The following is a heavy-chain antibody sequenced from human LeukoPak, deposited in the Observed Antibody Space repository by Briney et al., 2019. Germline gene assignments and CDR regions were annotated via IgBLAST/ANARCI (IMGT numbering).Heavy chain of an antibody. J-gene: IGHJ6*02. D-gene: IGHD3-16*01. CDR3: AKDIDGGNLYYYYGMDV. CDR1: WFTLYGFV. Sequence: APRLSFGAPWFTLYGFVLHLGRPAPGEGLGGGSGISWNSGSIGYADSVKGRFTISRDNAKNSLYLQMNSLRAEDTALYYCAKDIDGGNLYYYYGMDVWGQGTTVTVSS. CDR2: ISWNSGSI. V-gene: IGHV3-9*01.